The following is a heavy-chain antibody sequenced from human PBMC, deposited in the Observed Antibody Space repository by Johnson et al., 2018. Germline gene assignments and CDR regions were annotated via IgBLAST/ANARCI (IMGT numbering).Heavy chain of an antibody. CDR2: IRGSGGST. J-gene: IGHJ1*01. D-gene: IGHD3-3*01. V-gene: IGHV3-23*04. Sequence: VQLVQSGGGLVQPGGSLRLSCAASGFTFSSYAMSWVRQAPGKGLEWVSAIRGSGGSTYYAASVKGRFTISRDNSKYSLYLQMNSLRAEDTAVYYCAKKAPVCWSGVRPLGYCQHWGQGSLVTV. CDR1: GFTFSSYA. CDR3: AKKAPVCWSGVRPLGYCQH.